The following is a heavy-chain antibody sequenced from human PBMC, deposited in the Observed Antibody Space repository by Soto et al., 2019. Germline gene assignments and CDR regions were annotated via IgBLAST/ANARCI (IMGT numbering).Heavy chain of an antibody. V-gene: IGHV3-72*01. CDR3: AITGGYCSGGSCYYFDY. CDR1: GFNFSDHY. D-gene: IGHD2-15*01. Sequence: VGSQRLSYAASGFNFSDHYMDWVRQAPGKGLEWVGRTRNKANSYTTEYAASVKGRFTISRDDSKNSLYLQMNSLKTEDTAVYYCAITGGYCSGGSCYYFDYWGQGTLVTVS. J-gene: IGHJ4*02. CDR2: TRNKANSYTT.